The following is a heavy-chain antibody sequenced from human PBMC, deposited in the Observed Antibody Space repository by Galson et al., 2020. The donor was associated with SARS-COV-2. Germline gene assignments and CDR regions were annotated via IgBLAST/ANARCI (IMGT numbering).Heavy chain of an antibody. J-gene: IGHJ4*02. Sequence: TGGSLRLSCAASGFTFSSYAMSWVRQAPGKGLEWFSAISGSGDSTYYADSVQGRFTIARDNSKNTLYLQMNSLRAEDTAIYYCAKPGITMIIVVTSPICEYWGQGTLVTVSS. CDR3: AKPGITMIIVVTSPICEY. D-gene: IGHD3-22*01. V-gene: IGHV3-23*01. CDR2: ISGSGDST. CDR1: GFTFSSYA.